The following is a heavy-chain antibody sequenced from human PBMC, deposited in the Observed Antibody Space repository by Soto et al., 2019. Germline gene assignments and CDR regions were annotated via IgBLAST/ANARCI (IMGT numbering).Heavy chain of an antibody. D-gene: IGHD3-10*01. CDR2: INPNTGDA. CDR3: VREGGTLGHSLGELFPTQNYHYYGMDV. Sequence: ASVKVSCKASGYSFTGYYIHWLRQAPGQGPEWMGWINPNTGDAKYAQKFQGWVTLTRDTSISTAYMEMKRLKSDDTAVFYCVREGGTLGHSLGELFPTQNYHYYGMDVRGQGTTVTVSS. CDR1: GYSFTGYY. V-gene: IGHV1-2*04. J-gene: IGHJ6*02.